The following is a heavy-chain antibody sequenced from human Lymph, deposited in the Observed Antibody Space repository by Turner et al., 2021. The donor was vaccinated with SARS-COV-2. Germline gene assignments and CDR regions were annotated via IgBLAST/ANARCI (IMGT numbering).Heavy chain of an antibody. Sequence: EVQLVESGGGLVKPGGSLRLSCAASGFTFSIYSMNWVRQAPGKGLEWVSSITFTSSYIYYADSVKGRFTISRDNAKNSLYLQMNSLRAEDTAVYYCARGPPDFPYYFDYWGQGTLVTVSS. J-gene: IGHJ4*02. CDR1: GFTFSIYS. D-gene: IGHD2-21*02. CDR2: ITFTSSYI. CDR3: ARGPPDFPYYFDY. V-gene: IGHV3-21*01.